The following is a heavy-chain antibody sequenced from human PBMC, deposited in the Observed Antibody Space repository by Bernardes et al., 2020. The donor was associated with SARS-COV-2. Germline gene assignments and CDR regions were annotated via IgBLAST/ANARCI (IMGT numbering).Heavy chain of an antibody. Sequence: ASVKVSCKASGYTFTSYGISWVRQAPGQGLEWMGWISAYNGNTNYAQKLQGRVTMTTDTSTSTAYMELRSLRSDDTAVYYCSGVRGSGSRPRYGMDVWGQGTTVTVSS. CDR3: SGVRGSGSRPRYGMDV. CDR2: ISAYNGNT. V-gene: IGHV1-18*01. D-gene: IGHD3-10*01. J-gene: IGHJ6*02. CDR1: GYTFTSYG.